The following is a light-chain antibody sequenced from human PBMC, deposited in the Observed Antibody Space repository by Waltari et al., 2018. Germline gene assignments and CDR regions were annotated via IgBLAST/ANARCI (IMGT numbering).Light chain of an antibody. J-gene: IGKJ5*01. V-gene: IGKV1-39*01. Sequence: DIQMTQSTSSLSTSVGDRVHITCRASATITDYLKWYQQKPGKGPKLLIYGASSLQSGVPSRFSGSGSGTEFTLTISNLQPEDFATYYCQQNYNFPTFGQGTRLEIK. CDR1: ATITDY. CDR2: GAS. CDR3: QQNYNFPT.